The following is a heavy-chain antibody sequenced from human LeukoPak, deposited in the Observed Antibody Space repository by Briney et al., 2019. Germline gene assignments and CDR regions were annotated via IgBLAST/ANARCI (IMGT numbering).Heavy chain of an antibody. J-gene: IGHJ4*02. CDR3: AKVDDYGAWGDFNF. D-gene: IGHD4-17*01. Sequence: GGSLRLSCAASGFTFSNYATSWVRQAPGKGLEWVAAISAGGGDTNYPVSVKGRFTIYRDNSKNPLYLQMHCVRADDTAVYHCAKVDDYGAWGDFNFWGRGTLVTVSS. CDR1: GFTFSNYA. V-gene: IGHV3-23*01. CDR2: ISAGGGDT.